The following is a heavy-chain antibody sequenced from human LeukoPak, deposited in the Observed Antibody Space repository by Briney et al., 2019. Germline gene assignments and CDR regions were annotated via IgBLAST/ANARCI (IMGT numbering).Heavy chain of an antibody. D-gene: IGHD3-9*01. J-gene: IGHJ4*02. CDR3: ARDSSRRPQKYDIATSFSTEN. CDR2: INPKIGGT. Sequence: ASVKVSCKTSGYTFADYYIHWVRQAPGQGLESMGWINPKIGGTNYAPRFQGRVSMTSDTSITTAYMQLRRVTSDDTAVYYCARDSSRRPQKYDIATSFSTENWGQGTLVAVSS. V-gene: IGHV1-2*02. CDR1: GYTFADYY.